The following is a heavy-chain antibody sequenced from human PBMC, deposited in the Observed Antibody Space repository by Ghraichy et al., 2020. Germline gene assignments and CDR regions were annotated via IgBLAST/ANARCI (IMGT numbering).Heavy chain of an antibody. CDR1: GFTFSAYA. CDR2: ITRNSEHI. CDR3: VRILNDNGYGSGYFDY. D-gene: IGHD3-10*01. J-gene: IGHJ4*02. Sequence: GESLNISCAASGFTFSAYAMNWVRQAPGKGLEWVSAITRNSEHINYADSVKGRFTVSRDNAKDSLYLQMDSLTADDTAVYYCVRILNDNGYGSGYFDYWGQGALVTVSS. V-gene: IGHV3-21*01.